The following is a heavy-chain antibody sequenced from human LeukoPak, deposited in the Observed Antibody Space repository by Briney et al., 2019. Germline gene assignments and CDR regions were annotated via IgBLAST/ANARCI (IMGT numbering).Heavy chain of an antibody. J-gene: IGHJ3*02. V-gene: IGHV1-18*01. Sequence: GASVKVSCKASGYTFTSYGISWVRQAPGQGLEWMGWISAYNGNTNYAQKLQGRVTMTTDTSTSTAYMELRSLRSDDTAVYYCARALDIAAAGITLEAFDIWGQGTMVTVSS. CDR3: ARALDIAAAGITLEAFDI. CDR1: GYTFTSYG. D-gene: IGHD6-13*01. CDR2: ISAYNGNT.